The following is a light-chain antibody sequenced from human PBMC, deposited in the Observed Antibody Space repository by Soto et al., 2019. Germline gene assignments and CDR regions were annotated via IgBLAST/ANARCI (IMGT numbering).Light chain of an antibody. CDR1: TSNLGAGYD. CDR3: QAYDYTLTASV. CDR2: GNR. Sequence: QSAVTQPPSVSGAPGQRVTLSCTGNTSNLGAGYDVHWYQQLPGAAPKLVIFGNRNRPSGVPERFSGSKSGTSASLAITGLQAEDEADYYCQAYDYTLTASVFGGGTKLTVL. V-gene: IGLV1-40*01. J-gene: IGLJ3*02.